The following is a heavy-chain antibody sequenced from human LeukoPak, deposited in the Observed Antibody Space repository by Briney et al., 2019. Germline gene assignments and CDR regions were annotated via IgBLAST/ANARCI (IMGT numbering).Heavy chain of an antibody. D-gene: IGHD6-6*01. CDR3: ARFGTSSSRFFVQ. J-gene: IGHJ4*02. CDR1: GGSISAYY. CDR2: IHYSGTT. V-gene: IGHV4-59*01. Sequence: TPSETLSLTCTVSGGSISAYYWSWIREPPGKGLEWIGYIHYSGTTNYYPSLKSRVTIALDTSKTQFSLKLNSVTAADTAVYYCARFGTSSSRFFVQWGQGTLVTVSS.